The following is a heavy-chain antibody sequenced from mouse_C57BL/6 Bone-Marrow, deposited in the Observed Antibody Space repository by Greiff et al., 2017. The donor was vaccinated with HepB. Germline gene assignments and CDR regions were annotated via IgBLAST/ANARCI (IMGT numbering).Heavy chain of an antibody. Sequence: EVKLVESGGGLVKPGGSLKLSCAASGFTFSDYGMHWVRQAPEKGLEWVAYISSGSSTIYYADTVKGRVTISRDNAKNTLFLQMTSLRSEDTAMYYCARRYKGYFDVWGTGTTVTVSS. CDR2: ISSGSSTI. CDR1: GFTFSDYG. D-gene: IGHD1-1*01. CDR3: ARRYKGYFDV. J-gene: IGHJ1*03. V-gene: IGHV5-17*01.